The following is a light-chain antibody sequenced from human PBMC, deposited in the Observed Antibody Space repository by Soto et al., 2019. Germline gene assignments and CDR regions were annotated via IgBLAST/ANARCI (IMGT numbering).Light chain of an antibody. CDR3: QVWDSSSDPVV. CDR2: YDS. V-gene: IGLV3-21*04. J-gene: IGLJ2*01. CDR1: NIGSKS. Sequence: SYELTQPPSVSVAPGKTARITCGGNNIGSKSVHWYQQKPGQAPVLVIYYDSDRSSGIPERFSGSNSGNTATLTISRVEAGDEADYYCQVWDSSSDPVVFGGGTKLTVL.